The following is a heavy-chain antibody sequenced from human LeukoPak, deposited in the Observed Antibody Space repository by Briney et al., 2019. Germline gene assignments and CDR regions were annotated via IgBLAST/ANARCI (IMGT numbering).Heavy chain of an antibody. CDR3: ARLHLYSSSWYRDYFDY. CDR2: ISGSGGST. Sequence: GGSLRLSSAASGFTFSSYAMSWVRQAPGKGLEWVSAISGSGGSTYYADSVKGRFTISRDNSKNTLYLQMNSLRAEDTAVYYCARLHLYSSSWYRDYFDYWGQGTLVTVSS. J-gene: IGHJ4*02. D-gene: IGHD6-13*01. CDR1: GFTFSSYA. V-gene: IGHV3-23*01.